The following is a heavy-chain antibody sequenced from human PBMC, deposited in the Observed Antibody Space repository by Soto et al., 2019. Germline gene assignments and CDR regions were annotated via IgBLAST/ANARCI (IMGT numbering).Heavy chain of an antibody. D-gene: IGHD6-19*01. Sequence: SLRVSCLASGFTCSSSAVHWVRQAPGKGLERGAVISYDGSNKYYADSVKGRFTISRDNSKNTLYLQMNSLRVEDTAIYYCARNRGWYQLDSWGQGTLVTVSS. CDR3: ARNRGWYQLDS. CDR1: GFTCSSSA. J-gene: IGHJ4*02. V-gene: IGHV3-30-3*01. CDR2: ISYDGSNK.